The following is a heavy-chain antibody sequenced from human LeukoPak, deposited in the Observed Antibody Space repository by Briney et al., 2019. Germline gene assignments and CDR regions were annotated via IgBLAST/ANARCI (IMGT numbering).Heavy chain of an antibody. CDR2: IYYSGST. CDR1: GGSISSYY. Sequence: SETLSLTCTVSGGSISSYYWSWIRQPPGKGLEWIGYIYYSGSTNYNPSLKSRVTISVDTSKNQFSLKLSSVTAADTAVYYCARGRGLQAGPLRYCSSTSCYSWFDPWGQGTLVTVSS. CDR3: ARGRGLQAGPLRYCSSTSCYSWFDP. D-gene: IGHD2-2*01. V-gene: IGHV4-59*08. J-gene: IGHJ5*02.